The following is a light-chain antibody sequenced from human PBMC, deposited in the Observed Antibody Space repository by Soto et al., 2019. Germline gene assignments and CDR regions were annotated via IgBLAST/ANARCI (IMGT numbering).Light chain of an antibody. CDR2: EVS. CDR1: SSDVGGYNY. J-gene: IGLJ1*01. Sequence: QSALTQPPSASGSPGQSVTISCTGTSSDVGGYNYVSWYQQHPGKAPKLMIYEVSGRPSGVPDRFSGSKSSNTASLTVSGLQAEDEADYYGSSYAGSNKFVLGTGTKVAVL. V-gene: IGLV2-8*01. CDR3: SSYAGSNKFV.